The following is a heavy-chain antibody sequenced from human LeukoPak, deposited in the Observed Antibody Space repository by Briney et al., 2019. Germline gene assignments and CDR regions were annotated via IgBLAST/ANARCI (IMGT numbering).Heavy chain of an antibody. CDR3: ARVAVAGPTGWFDS. V-gene: IGHV3-30-3*01. CDR1: GFTFSSYA. Sequence: PGGSLRLSCAASGFTFSSYAMHWVRQAPGKGLEWVAVISYDGSNKYYADSVKGRFTISRDNSKNTLYLQMSSLRNEDTAFYYCARVAVAGPTGWFDSWGQGTLVTVSS. D-gene: IGHD6-19*01. J-gene: IGHJ5*01. CDR2: ISYDGSNK.